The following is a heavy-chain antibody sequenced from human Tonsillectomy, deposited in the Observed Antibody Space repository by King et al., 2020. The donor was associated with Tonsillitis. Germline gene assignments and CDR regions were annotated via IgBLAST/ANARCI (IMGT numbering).Heavy chain of an antibody. V-gene: IGHV3-23*04. CDR1: GFTFSSYA. D-gene: IGHD6-13*01. Sequence: VQLVESGGNLVQPGGSLRLSCAASGFTFSSYAMTWVRQAPGKGLEWVSAISGSGGSTYYADSVRGRFTISRDSSKNTLYLEMNSLRAEDTAVYYCAKEGRSSSWYYYYCMDVWGQGTTVTVSS. J-gene: IGHJ6*02. CDR3: AKEGRSSSWYYYYCMDV. CDR2: ISGSGGST.